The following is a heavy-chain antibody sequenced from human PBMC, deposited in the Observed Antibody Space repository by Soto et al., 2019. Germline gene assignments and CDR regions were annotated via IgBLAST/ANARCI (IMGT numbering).Heavy chain of an antibody. CDR1: GCTFRSNF. D-gene: IGHD2-21*02. V-gene: IGHV3-30*03. Sequence: QVQLVESGGGVVQPGMSLKLSCAAYGCTFRSNFMHWIRQAPGKGLQWVAVISSDGSTKNYADSVKGRFTISRDDAKKTVYLEMNSLGREDTAVYYCATPRQPTAKIFDYWGQGALVTVSS. CDR3: ATPRQPTAKIFDY. CDR2: ISSDGSTK. J-gene: IGHJ4*02.